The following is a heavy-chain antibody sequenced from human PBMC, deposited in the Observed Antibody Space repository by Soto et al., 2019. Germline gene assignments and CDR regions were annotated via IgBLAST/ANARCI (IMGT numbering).Heavy chain of an antibody. Sequence: SETLSLTCTVSGGSISSGGYYWSWIRQHPGKGLEWIGYIYYSGSTYYNPSLKSRVTISVDTSKNQFSLKLSSVTAADTAVYYCARGGLGYCSGGSCYYAELIRYYYGMDVWGQGTTVTVSS. CDR3: ARGGLGYCSGGSCYYAELIRYYYGMDV. D-gene: IGHD2-15*01. V-gene: IGHV4-31*03. CDR2: IYYSGST. J-gene: IGHJ6*02. CDR1: GGSISSGGYY.